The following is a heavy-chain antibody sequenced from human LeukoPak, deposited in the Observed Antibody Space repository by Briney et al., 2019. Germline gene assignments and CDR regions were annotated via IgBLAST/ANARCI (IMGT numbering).Heavy chain of an antibody. CDR2: IEQDGSEK. CDR1: GFTFRSYW. V-gene: IGHV3-7*01. J-gene: IGHJ6*03. CDR3: AREDVAAYYYMDV. Sequence: PGGSLRLSCAASGFTFRSYWMTWVRQAPGKGLEWVANIEQDGSEKYYVDSVKGRFTISRDNAKNSLFLQMNNLRAEDTAVYYCAREDVAAYYYMDVWGKGTTVTVSS. D-gene: IGHD2-15*01.